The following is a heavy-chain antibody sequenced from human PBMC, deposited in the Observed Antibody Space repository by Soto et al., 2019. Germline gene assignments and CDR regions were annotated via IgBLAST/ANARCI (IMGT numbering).Heavy chain of an antibody. CDR1: GGSISSGGYY. CDR2: IYYSGST. J-gene: IGHJ4*02. Sequence: SETLSLTCTVSGGSISSGGYYWSWIRQHPGKGLEWIGYIYYSGSTYYNPSLKSRVTISVDTSKNQFSLKLSSVTAADTAVYYCATGIAVAAYFDYWGQGTLVTVSS. D-gene: IGHD6-19*01. V-gene: IGHV4-31*03. CDR3: ATGIAVAAYFDY.